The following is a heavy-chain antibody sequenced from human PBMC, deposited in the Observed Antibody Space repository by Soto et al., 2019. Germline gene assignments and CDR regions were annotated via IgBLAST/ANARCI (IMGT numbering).Heavy chain of an antibody. D-gene: IGHD3-16*01. Sequence: LRLSCGAPGVTFKDYGMHWVRQAPGKGLEWVAVISYDGKQTYYADSVKGRFTISKDKSKRTLFLQMNSLRVDDTAVYYCARDGWGSDWYFDLWGRGTLVTVS. CDR3: ARDGWGSDWYFDL. CDR2: ISYDGKQT. V-gene: IGHV3-30*03. J-gene: IGHJ2*01. CDR1: GVTFKDYG.